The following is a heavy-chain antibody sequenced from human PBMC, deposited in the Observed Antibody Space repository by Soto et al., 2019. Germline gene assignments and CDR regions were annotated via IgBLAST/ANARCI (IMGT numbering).Heavy chain of an antibody. Sequence: SEILSRTCAVYVRSFNGYYWNWIRQPPGKGLEWIGEINHTGVTHYNPSLKRRVTMSVDTSKNQFSLRLSSVTAADTAIYYCATRITVFGLLIPPFDPWGQGTQVTVSS. J-gene: IGHJ5*02. CDR1: VRSFNGYY. CDR2: INHTGVT. D-gene: IGHD3-3*01. CDR3: ATRITVFGLLIPPFDP. V-gene: IGHV4-34*01.